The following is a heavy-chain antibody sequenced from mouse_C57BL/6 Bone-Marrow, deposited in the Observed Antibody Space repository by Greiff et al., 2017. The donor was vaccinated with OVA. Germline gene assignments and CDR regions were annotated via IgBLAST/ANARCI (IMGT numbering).Heavy chain of an antibody. J-gene: IGHJ3*01. CDR3: ASSHYYEVWCAY. D-gene: IGHD1-2*01. V-gene: IGHV1-81*01. CDR2: IYPRSGNT. CDR1: GYTFTSYG. Sequence: QVQLQQSGAELARPGASVKLSCKASGYTFTSYGISWVKQRTGQGLEWIGEIYPRSGNTYYNEKFKGKATLTADKSSSTAYMELRSLTSEDSAVYVCASSHYYEVWCAYGGRGTLVTVSA.